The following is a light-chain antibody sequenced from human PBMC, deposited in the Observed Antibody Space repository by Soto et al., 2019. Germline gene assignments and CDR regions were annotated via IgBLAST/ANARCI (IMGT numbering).Light chain of an antibody. J-gene: IGLJ3*02. CDR1: SGHSDYA. CDR2: VTSDGSH. V-gene: IGLV4-69*01. Sequence: QPVLTQSPSASASPGASVKLTCTLSSGHSDYAIAWHQQQPEKGPRYLMKVTSDGSHTKGDGIPDRFSGSSSGADRYLTISSLRSDDEADYYSQAWGTGGVFGGGTKLTVL. CDR3: QAWGTGGV.